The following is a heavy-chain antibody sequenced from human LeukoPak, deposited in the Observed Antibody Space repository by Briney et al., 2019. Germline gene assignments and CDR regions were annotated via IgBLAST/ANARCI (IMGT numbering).Heavy chain of an antibody. CDR1: GFTVSRKY. CDR3: VRGGGYEDFDY. Sequence: PGGSLRLSCAASGFTVSRKYMSWVRQAPGKGLERVSVIYSSGAAYYADSVKGRFTISRDNSKNTVYLQVNSLRAEDTAVYYCVRGGGYEDFDYWGQGTLVTVSS. CDR2: IYSSGAA. D-gene: IGHD5-12*01. V-gene: IGHV3-66*01. J-gene: IGHJ4*02.